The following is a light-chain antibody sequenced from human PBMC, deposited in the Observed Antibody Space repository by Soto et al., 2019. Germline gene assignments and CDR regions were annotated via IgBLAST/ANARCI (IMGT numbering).Light chain of an antibody. J-gene: IGKJ1*01. CDR1: QSVSSRY. CDR3: QHYNSYSEA. Sequence: EIVLTQSPVTLSLSPGERATLSYRASQSVSSRYFAWYQQKPGQAPRLLIYGASSRATGIPGRFSGSGSGTEFTLTISSLQSEDFATYYCQHYNSYSEAFGQGTKVDI. V-gene: IGKV3-20*01. CDR2: GAS.